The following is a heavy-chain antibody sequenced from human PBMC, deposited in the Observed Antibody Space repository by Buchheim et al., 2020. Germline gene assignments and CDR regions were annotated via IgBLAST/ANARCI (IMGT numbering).Heavy chain of an antibody. CDR2: IYYSGTT. Sequence: QVQLQESGPGLVKPSETLSLTCTVSGGSISSYYWSWIRQPPGKGLEWIGYIYYSGTTNYNPSLRSRVTISVDTSTNPFSLRLSSVNTADTAVYYCARVSTGTSFDPWGQGTL. CDR1: GGSISSYY. V-gene: IGHV4-59*01. CDR3: ARVSTGTSFDP. J-gene: IGHJ5*02. D-gene: IGHD1-14*01.